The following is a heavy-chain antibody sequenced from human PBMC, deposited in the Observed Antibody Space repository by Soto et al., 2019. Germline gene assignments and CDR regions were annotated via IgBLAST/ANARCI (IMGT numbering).Heavy chain of an antibody. CDR3: ARGVGSGRDYGLGV. J-gene: IGHJ6*02. CDR2: IDQTGRT. D-gene: IGHD3-10*01. Sequence: SETLSLTCAVSGESFSDYFWSWIRQPPGKGLEWIGEIDQTGRTNYNPSLKSRVIMSVDTSKNQFSLNLSSVTAADTAMYYCARGVGSGRDYGLGVWGQGTTVTSP. CDR1: GESFSDYF. V-gene: IGHV4-34*01.